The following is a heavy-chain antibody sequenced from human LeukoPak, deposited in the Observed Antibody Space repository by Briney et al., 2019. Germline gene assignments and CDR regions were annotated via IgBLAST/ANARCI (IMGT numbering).Heavy chain of an antibody. CDR3: ARVERAVGSNWYRGYFDY. Sequence: PSETLSLTCAVSGGSISSSNRWGWVRQPPGKGLEWIGEIYHSGSTNYNPSLKSRVTISVDKSKNQFSLKLSSVTAADTAVYYCARVERAVGSNWYRGYFDYWGQGTLVTVSS. D-gene: IGHD6-13*01. CDR1: GGSISSSNR. J-gene: IGHJ4*02. CDR2: IYHSGST. V-gene: IGHV4-4*02.